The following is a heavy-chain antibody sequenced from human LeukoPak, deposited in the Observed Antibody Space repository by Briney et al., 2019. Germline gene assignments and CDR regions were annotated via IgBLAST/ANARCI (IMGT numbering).Heavy chain of an antibody. J-gene: IGHJ4*02. CDR3: ARQYSSGWTFDY. D-gene: IGHD6-19*01. CDR2: IIPILGIA. V-gene: IGHV1-69*04. Sequence: GASVKVSCKASGYILTSYGISWVRQAPGQGLEWMGRIIPILGIASYAQKFQGRVTITADKSTSTAYMELSSLRSEDTAVYYCARQYSSGWTFDYWGQGTLVTVSS. CDR1: GYILTSYG.